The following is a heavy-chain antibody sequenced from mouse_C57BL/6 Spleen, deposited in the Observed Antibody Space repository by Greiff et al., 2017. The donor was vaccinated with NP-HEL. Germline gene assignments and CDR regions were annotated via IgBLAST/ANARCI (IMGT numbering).Heavy chain of an antibody. V-gene: IGHV1-69*01. Sequence: QVQLQQPGAELVMPGASVKLSCKASGYTFTSYWMHWVKQRPGQGLEWIGEIDPSDSYTNYNQKFKGKSTLTVDKSSSTAYMQLSSLTSEDSAVYYCARPRGNYVAMDYWGQGTSVTVSS. CDR2: IDPSDSYT. CDR3: ARPRGNYVAMDY. D-gene: IGHD2-1*01. CDR1: GYTFTSYW. J-gene: IGHJ4*01.